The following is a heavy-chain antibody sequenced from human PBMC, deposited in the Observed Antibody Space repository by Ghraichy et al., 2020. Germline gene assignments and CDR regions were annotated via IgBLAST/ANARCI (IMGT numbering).Heavy chain of an antibody. Sequence: SETLSLTCTVSGDSISSNPFYWAWIRQPPGKGLEWIGSVYYNGKSYYNPSSESRFTISLDTSKNQFSLKVNSVTAADTGIYYCARHGPSGQSSGAAEYLQYWGQGTLVSVS. D-gene: IGHD6-25*01. CDR1: GDSISSNPFY. CDR2: VYYNGKS. CDR3: ARHGPSGQSSGAAEYLQY. J-gene: IGHJ1*01. V-gene: IGHV4-39*01.